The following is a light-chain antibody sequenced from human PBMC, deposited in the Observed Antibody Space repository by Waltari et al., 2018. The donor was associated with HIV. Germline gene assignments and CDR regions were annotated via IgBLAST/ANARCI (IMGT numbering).Light chain of an antibody. CDR1: QSISSY. J-gene: IGKJ4*01. CDR3: QQSYSTPPT. Sequence: DIQMTQSPSSLCASVGDRVTITCRASQSISSYLNWYQQKPGKAPKVLIYVASSLQSGVPSRFSGSGSGTDFTLTISSLQPEDFATYYCQQSYSTPPTFGGGTKVEIK. V-gene: IGKV1-39*01. CDR2: VAS.